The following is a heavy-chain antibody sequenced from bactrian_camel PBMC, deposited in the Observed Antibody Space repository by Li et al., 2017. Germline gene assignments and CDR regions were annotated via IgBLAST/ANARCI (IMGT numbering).Heavy chain of an antibody. CDR3: ATVRGFYDRDHARRGAQFGY. V-gene: IGHV3S6*01. J-gene: IGHJ6*01. Sequence: VQLVESGGGSVQAGGSLRLSCAASGFTFSGYWMYWVRQTPAKGLEWVSSIDADGYDIRYRDSVKGRFTVSRDNAKKTVYLQMHSLKPEDTAVYYCATVRGFYDRDHARRGAQFGYWGQGTQVTVS. CDR1: GFTFSGYW. CDR2: IDADGYDI. D-gene: IGHD4*01.